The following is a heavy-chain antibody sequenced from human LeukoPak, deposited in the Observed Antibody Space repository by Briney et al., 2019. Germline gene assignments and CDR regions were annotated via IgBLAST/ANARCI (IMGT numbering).Heavy chain of an antibody. V-gene: IGHV3-7*01. J-gene: IGHJ5*02. D-gene: IGHD2-15*01. CDR3: ARDAVVVVAANCWFDP. Sequence: GGSLRLSCAASGFTFSSYWMSWVRQAPGKGLEWVANIKQGGSEKYYADSVKGRFTISRDNAKNSLFLQMNSLTAEDTAVYYCARDAVVVVAANCWFDPWGQGTLVTVSS. CDR2: IKQGGSEK. CDR1: GFTFSSYW.